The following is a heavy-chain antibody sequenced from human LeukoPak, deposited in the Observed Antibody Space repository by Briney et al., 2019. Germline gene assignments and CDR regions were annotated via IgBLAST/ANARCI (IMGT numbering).Heavy chain of an antibody. Sequence: PSETLSLTCSASGASIRDSSYYWALIRQPPGRGLEWIGSIYYSGSTYYNPSLQSRITMSVDTSRNQFSLNLRSVTAADTAFYYCASDRIWFGESTNEYWGQGTLVTVSS. CDR2: IYYSGST. CDR1: GASIRDSSYY. J-gene: IGHJ4*02. D-gene: IGHD3-10*01. V-gene: IGHV4-39*01. CDR3: ASDRIWFGESTNEY.